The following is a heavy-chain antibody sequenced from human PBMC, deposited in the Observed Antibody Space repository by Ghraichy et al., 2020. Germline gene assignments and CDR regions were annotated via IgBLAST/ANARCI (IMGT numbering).Heavy chain of an antibody. D-gene: IGHD3-10*01. CDR2: ISSSSSTI. CDR1: GFTFSSYS. CDR3: ARVTMVRGVIITSYYYYGMDV. J-gene: IGHJ6*02. Sequence: GEFLNISCAASGFTFSSYSMNWVRQAPGKGLEWVSYISSSSSTIYYADSVKGRFTISRDNAKNSLYLQMNSLRDEDTAVYYCARVTMVRGVIITSYYYYGMDVWGQGTTVTVSS. V-gene: IGHV3-48*02.